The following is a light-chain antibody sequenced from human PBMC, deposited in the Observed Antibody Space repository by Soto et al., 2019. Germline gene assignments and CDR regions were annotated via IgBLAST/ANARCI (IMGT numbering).Light chain of an antibody. CDR2: DVT. Sequence: QSALTQPASVSGSPGQSITISCTGTRSDFGGFNFVSWYQQHPGKVPKLLIYDVTHRPSGVSNRFSASKSANTASLTISGLQAEDEADYYCSSYTSNNTLVFGGGTKLTVL. CDR1: RSDFGGFNF. J-gene: IGLJ2*01. V-gene: IGLV2-14*01. CDR3: SSYTSNNTLV.